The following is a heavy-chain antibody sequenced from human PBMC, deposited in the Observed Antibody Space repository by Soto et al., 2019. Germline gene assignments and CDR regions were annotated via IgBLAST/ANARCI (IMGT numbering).Heavy chain of an antibody. CDR3: EKLPSFEI. CDR2: ISSSSSTI. V-gene: IGHV3-48*02. CDR1: GFTFSSYS. Sequence: GGSLRLSCAASGFTFSSYSMNWVRQAPGKGLEWVSYISSSSSTIYYADSVKGRFTISRDNAKNSLYLQMNRLRDEDTAAYRSEKLPSFEIWCQGTLHNVS. J-gene: IGHJ3*02. D-gene: IGHD2-21*01.